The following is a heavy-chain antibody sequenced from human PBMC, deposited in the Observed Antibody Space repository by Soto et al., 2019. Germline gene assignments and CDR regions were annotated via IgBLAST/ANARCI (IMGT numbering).Heavy chain of an antibody. CDR1: GGTLSSYA. D-gene: IGHD2-2*02. J-gene: IGHJ6*02. Sequence: QVQLVKSGVEVKKPGSSVKGSCKAPGGTLSSYAINWVRQAPGQGLEWMGGIIPIFGSANYAPKFQGRVTISADESTSTAYMEVSSLRSEDTAVYYCAGTREIPYYHGMDVWGQGTTVTVSS. CDR2: IIPIFGSA. CDR3: AGTREIPYYHGMDV. V-gene: IGHV1-69*01.